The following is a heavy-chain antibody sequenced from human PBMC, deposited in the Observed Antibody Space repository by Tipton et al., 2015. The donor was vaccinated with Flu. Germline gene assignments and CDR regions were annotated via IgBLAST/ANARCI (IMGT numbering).Heavy chain of an antibody. Sequence: GSLRLSCAVSGFPFSNFWMHWVRQAPGKGLEWVAHINQKGSEKAYVESVQGRFTISRDNAKNSLFLQMHSLRAEDTAIYYCASLTGDDYWGQGNLVTVSS. J-gene: IGHJ4*02. D-gene: IGHD7-27*01. CDR2: INQKGSEK. V-gene: IGHV3-7*01. CDR1: GFPFSNFW. CDR3: ASLTGDDY.